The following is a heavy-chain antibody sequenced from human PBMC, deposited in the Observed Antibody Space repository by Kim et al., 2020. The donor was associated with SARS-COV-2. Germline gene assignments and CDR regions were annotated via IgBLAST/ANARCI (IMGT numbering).Heavy chain of an antibody. V-gene: IGHV3-30*01. J-gene: IGHJ3*02. D-gene: IGHD6-19*01. CDR3: ARDQVLIAVAGIFDI. Sequence: SVKGRFTISRDNSKNTLYLQMNSLRAEDTAVYYCARDQVLIAVAGIFDIWGQGTMVTVSS.